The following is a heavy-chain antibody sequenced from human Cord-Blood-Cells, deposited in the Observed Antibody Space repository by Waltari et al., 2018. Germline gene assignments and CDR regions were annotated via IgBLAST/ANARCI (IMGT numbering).Heavy chain of an antibody. V-gene: IGHV4-34*01. D-gene: IGHD3-10*01. CDR3: ASGEGSGSYFDP. CDR1: GGSFSGYY. Sequence: QVQLQQWGAGLLKPSETLSLTCAVYGGSFSGYYLSWIRQPPGKGLEWIGEINHSGSTNYNPSLKSRVTISVDTSKNQFSLKLSSMTAADTAVYYCASGEGSGSYFDPWGQGTLVTVSS. CDR2: INHSGST. J-gene: IGHJ5*02.